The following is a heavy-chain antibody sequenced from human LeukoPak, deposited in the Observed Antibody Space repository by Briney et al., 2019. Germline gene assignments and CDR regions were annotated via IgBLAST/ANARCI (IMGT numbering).Heavy chain of an antibody. CDR3: AKNPRIAAAGNPDY. J-gene: IGHJ4*02. CDR2: ILYDGSKI. Sequence: GGVLRLSCAASGSTFSSYAMSRVRQAPGKGLEWVAVILYDGSKIHYADSVKGRFTISRDNSKNTLYLQMNSLRAEDTAVYYCAKNPRIAAAGNPDYWGQGTLVTVSS. CDR1: GSTFSSYA. D-gene: IGHD6-13*01. V-gene: IGHV3-30*18.